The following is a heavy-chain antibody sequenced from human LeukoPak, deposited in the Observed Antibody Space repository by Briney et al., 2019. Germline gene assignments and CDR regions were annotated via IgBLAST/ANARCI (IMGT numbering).Heavy chain of an antibody. D-gene: IGHD6-13*01. V-gene: IGHV4-39*01. J-gene: IGHJ3*02. Sequence: SETLSLTCTVSGGSISSSTYYWAWIRQPPGKGLEWIGSIYYTGSTYYNPSLKSRVTISVDTSKNQFSLKVNSVTAADTAVYYCARGRRSYSSSWADAFDIWGQGTMVTVSS. CDR1: GGSISSSTYY. CDR2: IYYTGST. CDR3: ARGRRSYSSSWADAFDI.